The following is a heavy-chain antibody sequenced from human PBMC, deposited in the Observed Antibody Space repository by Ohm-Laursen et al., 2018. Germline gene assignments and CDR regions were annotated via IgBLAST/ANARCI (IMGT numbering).Heavy chain of an antibody. CDR1: GFTFSSYD. V-gene: IGHV3-13*01. CDR3: ARGAQQDYYYYGMDV. J-gene: IGHJ6*02. CDR2: IGTAGDT. Sequence: SLRLSCAASGFTFSSYDMHWVRQATGKGLEWVSAIGTAGDTYYPGSVKGRFTISRENAKNSLYLQMNSLRAGDTAVYYCARGAQQDYYYYGMDVWGRGTTVTVSS. D-gene: IGHD1/OR15-1a*01.